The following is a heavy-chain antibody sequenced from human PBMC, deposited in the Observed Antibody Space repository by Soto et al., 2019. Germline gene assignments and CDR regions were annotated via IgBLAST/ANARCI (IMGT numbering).Heavy chain of an antibody. CDR2: TRNKPEGYTT. Sequence: EVQLVESGGGVVQPGGSLRLSCAVSAFSVRDHYMDWVRHAPGKGLEWVGLTRNKPEGYTTEHAASVKGRFVISRDDSENSVYLQMNSLKIEDTAVYYCATEGFFPLDHWGQGILVTVSS. J-gene: IGHJ4*02. V-gene: IGHV3-72*01. CDR1: AFSVRDHY. CDR3: ATEGFFPLDH.